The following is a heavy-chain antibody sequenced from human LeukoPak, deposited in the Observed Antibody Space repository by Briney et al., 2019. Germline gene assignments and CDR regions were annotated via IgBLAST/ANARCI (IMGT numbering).Heavy chain of an antibody. CDR3: ARLWFGELKAPYYYYYGIDV. CDR2: ISAYNGNT. J-gene: IGHJ6*02. D-gene: IGHD3-10*01. CDR1: GYTFTSYG. V-gene: IGHV1-18*01. Sequence: ASVKVSCKASGYTFTSYGISWVRQAPGQGLEWMGWISAYNGNTNYAQKLQGRVTMTTDTSTSTAYMELRSLRSDDTAVYYCARLWFGELKAPYYYYYGIDVWGQGTTVTVSS.